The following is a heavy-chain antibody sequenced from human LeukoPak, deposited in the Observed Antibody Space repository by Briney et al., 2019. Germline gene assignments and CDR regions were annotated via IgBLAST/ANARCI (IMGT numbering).Heavy chain of an antibody. CDR3: ARQNRLGYCSGGSCYAALKAEYFQH. Sequence: SETLSLTCTVSGGSISSSSYYWGWIRQPPWKGLEWIGSIYYSGSTYYNPSLKSRVTISVDTSKNQFSLKLSTVTAADTAVYYCARQNRLGYCSGGSCYAALKAEYFQHWGQGTLVTVSS. D-gene: IGHD2-15*01. J-gene: IGHJ1*01. V-gene: IGHV4-39*01. CDR1: GGSISSSSYY. CDR2: IYYSGST.